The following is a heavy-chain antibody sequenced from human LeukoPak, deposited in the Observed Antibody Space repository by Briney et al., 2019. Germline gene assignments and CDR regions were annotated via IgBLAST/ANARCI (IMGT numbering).Heavy chain of an antibody. CDR2: VSDTGST. J-gene: IGHJ4*01. Sequence: PSETLSLTCTVSGGSISSYYWSWIRQPPGKGLEWIGYVSDTGSTNYKSSLKSRVTISVDTSKNQFSLNLTSVTAADTAVYYCARTTTTFDDWGHGTLVIVSS. CDR1: GGSISSYY. CDR3: ARTTTTFDD. D-gene: IGHD4-11*01. V-gene: IGHV4-59*01.